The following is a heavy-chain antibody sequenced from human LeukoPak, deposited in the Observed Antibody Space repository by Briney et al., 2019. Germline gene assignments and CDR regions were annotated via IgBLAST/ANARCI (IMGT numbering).Heavy chain of an antibody. Sequence: SETLSLTCTVSGGSISSGGYYWSWIRQHPGKGLEWIGYIYYSGSSYYNPSLKSRVTISVDTSKNQFSLKLSSVTAADTAVYYCARDVVVAATGFRRWFDPWGQGTLVTVSS. CDR1: GGSISSGGYY. CDR2: IYYSGSS. D-gene: IGHD2-15*01. CDR3: ARDVVVAATGFRRWFDP. V-gene: IGHV4-31*03. J-gene: IGHJ5*02.